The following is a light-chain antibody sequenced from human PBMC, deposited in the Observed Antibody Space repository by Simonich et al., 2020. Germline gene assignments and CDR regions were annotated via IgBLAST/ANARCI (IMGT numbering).Light chain of an antibody. CDR1: SSDVGGSNF. CDR3: SSYTSSSTWV. Sequence: QSALTQPASVSGSPGQSITISCTGTSSDVGGSNFVSWYQQHQGKAPKLQIDDFSKRPSGVSIRFSGSKSGNTASLTISGLQAEDEADYYCSSYTSSSTWVFGGGTKLTVL. CDR2: DFS. V-gene: IGLV2-14*01. J-gene: IGLJ3*02.